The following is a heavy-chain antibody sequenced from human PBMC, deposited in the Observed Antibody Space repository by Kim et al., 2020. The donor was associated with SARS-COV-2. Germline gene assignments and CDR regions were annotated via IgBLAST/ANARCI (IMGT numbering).Heavy chain of an antibody. D-gene: IGHD5-18*01. CDR3: AKDLPPDTAMVTGQFDY. CDR1: GFTFSSYA. J-gene: IGHJ4*02. Sequence: GGSLRLSCAASGFTFSSYAMSWVRQAPGKGLEWVSAISGSGGSTYYADSVKGRFTISRDNSKNTVYLQMNSLRAEDTAVYYCAKDLPPDTAMVTGQFDYWGQGTLVTVSS. V-gene: IGHV3-23*01. CDR2: ISGSGGST.